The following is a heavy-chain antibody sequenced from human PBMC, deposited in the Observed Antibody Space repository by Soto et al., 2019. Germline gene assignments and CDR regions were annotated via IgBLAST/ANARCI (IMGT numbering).Heavy chain of an antibody. CDR1: GFSLSTTGVG. Sequence: QITLKESGPTLVRPTQTLTLTCTFSGFSLSTTGVGVGWIRQPPGKALEWLALIYWDDDKRYSPSLKSRLTITQDTSKNEVILTMTNMDPVDTARYYCAQRLPHYGLGRERGNWFVPWGQGTLVTVSS. CDR3: AQRLPHYGLGRERGNWFVP. V-gene: IGHV2-5*02. D-gene: IGHD3-10*01. CDR2: IYWDDDK. J-gene: IGHJ5*02.